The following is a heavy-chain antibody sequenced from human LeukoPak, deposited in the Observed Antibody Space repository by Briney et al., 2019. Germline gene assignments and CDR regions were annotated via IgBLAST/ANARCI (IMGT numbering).Heavy chain of an antibody. CDR3: ARAYYYDSSGYGFDY. CDR2: LYSDGNT. D-gene: IGHD3-22*01. J-gene: IGHJ4*02. Sequence: PGGSLRLSCAASGFTVITNDMTWVRQAPGKGLEWVSVLYSDGNTKYADSVQGRFTISRDNSKNTLYLEMNSLSPDDTAVYYCARAYYYDSSGYGFDYWGQGTLVTVSS. CDR1: GFTVITND. V-gene: IGHV3-53*01.